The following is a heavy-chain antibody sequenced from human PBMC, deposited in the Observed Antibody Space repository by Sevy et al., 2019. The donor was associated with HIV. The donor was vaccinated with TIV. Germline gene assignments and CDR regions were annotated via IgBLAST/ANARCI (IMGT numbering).Heavy chain of an antibody. CDR2: INSDGSST. J-gene: IGHJ4*02. CDR1: GFTFSSYW. D-gene: IGHD5-12*01. CDR3: ARDGEMATIPFDY. Sequence: GESLKISCAASGFTFSSYWMHWVRQAPGKGLVWVSRINSDGSSTSYADSVKGRFTISRDNAKNTLYLQMNSLRAEDTAVYYCARDGEMATIPFDYWGQGTLVTVSS. V-gene: IGHV3-74*01.